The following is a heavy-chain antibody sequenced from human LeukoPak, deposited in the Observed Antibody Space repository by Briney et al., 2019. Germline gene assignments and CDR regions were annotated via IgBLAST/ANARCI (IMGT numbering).Heavy chain of an antibody. CDR2: IYYSGST. D-gene: IGHD5-18*01. CDR1: GGSISSYY. J-gene: IGHJ4*02. CDR3: ARAGGYGLIDY. V-gene: IGHV4-59*12. Sequence: TSETLSLTCTVSGGSISSYYWSWIRQPPGKGLEWIGYIYYSGSTYYNPSLKSRVTISLDTSKNQFSLKVGSMTATDTAVYYCARAGGYGLIDYWGQGTMVTVSS.